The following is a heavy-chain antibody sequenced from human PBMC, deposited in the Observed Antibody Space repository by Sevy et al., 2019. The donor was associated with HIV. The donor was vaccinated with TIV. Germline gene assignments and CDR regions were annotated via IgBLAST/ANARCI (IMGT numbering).Heavy chain of an antibody. CDR1: GYTFTSYG. CDR3: ARDPSYYYDSSGYYYFDY. V-gene: IGHV1-18*01. CDR2: ISAYNGNT. Sequence: ASVKVSCKASGYTFTSYGISWVRQAPGQGLEWMGWISAYNGNTNYAQKLQGRVTMTTDTSTSTAYMELRSLRSDDTAVYYCARDPSYYYDSSGYYYFDYWGQGTLVTVSS. D-gene: IGHD3-22*01. J-gene: IGHJ4*02.